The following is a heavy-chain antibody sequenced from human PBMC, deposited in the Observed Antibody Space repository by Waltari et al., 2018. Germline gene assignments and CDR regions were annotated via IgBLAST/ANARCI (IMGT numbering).Heavy chain of an antibody. D-gene: IGHD2-2*01. CDR1: AFTFGTFA. Sequence: LESGGGLVQPGGSLQLSCAASAFTFGTFAMTWVRQAPGKGLEWVSVISGSSAAIHYADSLKGRFTVSRDNSNNTLYLQMNRLTADDTAIYYCAKAPYQLPYLESWGRGTLVTVSS. CDR2: ISGSSAAI. CDR3: AKAPYQLPYLES. J-gene: IGHJ1*01. V-gene: IGHV3-23*01.